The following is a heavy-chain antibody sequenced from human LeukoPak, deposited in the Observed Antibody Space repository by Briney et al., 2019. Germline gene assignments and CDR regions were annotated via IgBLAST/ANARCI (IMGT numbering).Heavy chain of an antibody. Sequence: ASVKVSCKASGYRFTAYSMHWVRQAPGLGLEWMGWINPNSGDTKNAQNFQGRVTMTRDTSISTVYMELSSLRSDDTAVFYCARASGGGQTSFDIWGQGTVVTASS. J-gene: IGHJ3*02. CDR1: GYRFTAYS. V-gene: IGHV1-2*02. D-gene: IGHD3-16*01. CDR2: INPNSGDT. CDR3: ARASGGGQTSFDI.